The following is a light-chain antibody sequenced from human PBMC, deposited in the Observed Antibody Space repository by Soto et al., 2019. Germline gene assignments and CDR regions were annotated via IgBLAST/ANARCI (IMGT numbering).Light chain of an antibody. J-gene: IGLJ2*01. V-gene: IGLV1-51*01. Sequence: QSVLTQPPSVSAASGQKVTISCSGSSSNIGNNYVSWYQQLPGIAPKLLIYDNDKRPSGIPDRFSGSKSGTSATLGITGLQTGDEADYYCGTWDSSLSAVVFGGGTKVTVL. CDR2: DND. CDR1: SSNIGNNY. CDR3: GTWDSSLSAVV.